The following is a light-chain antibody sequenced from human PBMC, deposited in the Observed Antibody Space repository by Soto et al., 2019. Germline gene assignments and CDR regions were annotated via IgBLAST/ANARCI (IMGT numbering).Light chain of an antibody. CDR3: MLYMGGGLVA. CDR2: STN. J-gene: IGLJ2*01. Sequence: QTVVTQEPSFSVSPGGTVTLTCGLTSGSVSTTYYPSWYQQTPGQAPRTLIYSTNIRSSGVPDRFSGSILGNKAALTIRGAQADDESHYHCMLYMGGGLVAFGGGTKLTVL. V-gene: IGLV8-61*01. CDR1: SGSVSTTYY.